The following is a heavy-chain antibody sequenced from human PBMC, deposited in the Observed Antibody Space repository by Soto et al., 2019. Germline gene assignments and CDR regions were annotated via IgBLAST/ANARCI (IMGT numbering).Heavy chain of an antibody. CDR3: ARGPGVLMVYATSHIDY. D-gene: IGHD2-8*01. Sequence: PSETLSLTCTVSGGSISSGGYYWSWIRQHPGKGLEWIGYIYYSGSTYYNPSLKSRVTISVDTSMNQFSLKLSSVTAADTAVYYCARGPGVLMVYATSHIDYWGQGTLVTVSS. CDR1: GGSISSGGYY. CDR2: IYYSGST. J-gene: IGHJ4*02. V-gene: IGHV4-31*03.